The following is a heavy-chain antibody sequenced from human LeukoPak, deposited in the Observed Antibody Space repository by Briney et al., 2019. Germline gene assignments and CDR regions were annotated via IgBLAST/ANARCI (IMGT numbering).Heavy chain of an antibody. CDR1: GFTFSSYA. Sequence: GGSLRLSCAASGFTFSSYAMGWVRQAPGKGLEWVSAISGSGGSTYYADSVKGRFTISRDNSKNTLYLQMNSLRAEDTAVYYCAKAPMIVVVIPTEWGQGTLVTVSS. V-gene: IGHV3-23*01. CDR3: AKAPMIVVVIPTE. CDR2: ISGSGGST. J-gene: IGHJ4*02. D-gene: IGHD3-22*01.